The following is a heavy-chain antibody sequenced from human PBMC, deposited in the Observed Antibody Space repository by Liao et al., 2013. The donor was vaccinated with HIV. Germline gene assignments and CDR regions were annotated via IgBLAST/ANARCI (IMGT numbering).Heavy chain of an antibody. D-gene: IGHD3-10*01. V-gene: IGHV4-59*02. CDR2: IYKGVST. CDR1: GDSVSRDY. Sequence: QVQLQESGPGLVKPSETLSLTCIVSGDSVSRDYWSWIRQSPGKGLEWIGYIYKGVSTNYNPSFESRVTISADTSKNQLSLELTSVTAADTAVYYCARDYYGNPAPPFTFWGQGTLVSVSS. J-gene: IGHJ1*01. CDR3: ARDYYGNPAPPFTF.